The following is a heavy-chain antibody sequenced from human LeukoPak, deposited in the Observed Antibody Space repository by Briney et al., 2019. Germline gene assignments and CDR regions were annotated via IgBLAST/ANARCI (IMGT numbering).Heavy chain of an antibody. CDR1: GFTFSSYA. CDR3: AKGYYDYVWGSYYFDY. J-gene: IGHJ4*02. V-gene: IGHV3-23*01. Sequence: GGSLRLSCAASGFTFSSYAMSWARQAPGKGLEWVSAISGSGGSTYYADSVKGRFTISRDNSRDTLYLQMNSLRAEDTAVYYCAKGYYDYVWGSYYFDYWGQGTLVTVSS. D-gene: IGHD3-16*01. CDR2: ISGSGGST.